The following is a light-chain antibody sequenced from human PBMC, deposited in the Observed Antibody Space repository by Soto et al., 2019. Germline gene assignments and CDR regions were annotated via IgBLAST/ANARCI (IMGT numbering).Light chain of an antibody. Sequence: EIVMTQSPVTLSVSPGERVTLSCRASQSVSSNLAWYQQKPGQTPRLLFYGASTRATGLPARFSGSGSGTEFTLTISSLQSEDFAVYYCQQYENWPTFGQGTRLESK. CDR3: QQYENWPT. CDR2: GAS. J-gene: IGKJ5*01. CDR1: QSVSSN. V-gene: IGKV3-15*01.